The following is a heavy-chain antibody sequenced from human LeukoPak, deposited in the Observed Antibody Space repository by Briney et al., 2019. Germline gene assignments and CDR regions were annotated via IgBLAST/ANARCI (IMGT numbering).Heavy chain of an antibody. Sequence: GGSLRLSCAASGFTVSGNYMSWVRQAPGKGLEWVSTISGSGGTTYYADSVKGRFTISRDNSKNTLYLQMNSLRAEDTAVYYCASPQIATFAYWGQGALVTVSS. CDR2: ISGSGGTT. CDR3: ASPQIATFAY. J-gene: IGHJ4*02. D-gene: IGHD3-16*01. CDR1: GFTVSGNY. V-gene: IGHV3-23*01.